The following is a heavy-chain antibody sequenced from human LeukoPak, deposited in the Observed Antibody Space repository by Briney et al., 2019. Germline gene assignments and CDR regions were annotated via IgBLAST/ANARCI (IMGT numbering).Heavy chain of an antibody. CDR2: INHSGST. D-gene: IGHD6-13*01. Sequence: SETLSLTCAVYGGSFSGYYWSWIRQPPGKGLEWIGEINHSGSTNYNPSLKSRVTISVDTSKNQFSLKLSSVTAADTAVYYCAGDGAAGGLWGQGTLVTVSS. J-gene: IGHJ4*02. V-gene: IGHV4-34*01. CDR3: AGDGAAGGL. CDR1: GGSFSGYY.